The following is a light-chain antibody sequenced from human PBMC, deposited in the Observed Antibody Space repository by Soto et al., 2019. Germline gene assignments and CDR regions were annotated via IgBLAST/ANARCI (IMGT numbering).Light chain of an antibody. J-gene: IGKJ4*01. Sequence: IQMTQSPSSLSASVGDRVTITCRASQGISNYLAWYQQKPGKVPKLLIYAASTLQSGVPSRFSGSGSGTDFTLTISSLQPEDFATYYCKRYNSAPPLTFGGGTKVEIX. V-gene: IGKV1-27*01. CDR2: AAS. CDR1: QGISNY. CDR3: KRYNSAPPLT.